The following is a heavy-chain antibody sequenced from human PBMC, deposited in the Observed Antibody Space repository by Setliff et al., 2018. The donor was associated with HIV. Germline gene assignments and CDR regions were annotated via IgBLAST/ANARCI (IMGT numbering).Heavy chain of an antibody. Sequence: PGESQKIPCKASGYSFTGYWIGWARQMPGKGLEWMGIIYPGDSDTRYSPSFQGQVTISTDKSISTAFLQWSSLKASDTAMYYCARHSHYDRSGYYYHKMPDDAFDIWGQGTMVTVSS. CDR1: GYSFTGYW. D-gene: IGHD3-22*01. J-gene: IGHJ3*02. CDR2: IYPGDSDT. CDR3: ARHSHYDRSGYYYHKMPDDAFDI. V-gene: IGHV5-51*01.